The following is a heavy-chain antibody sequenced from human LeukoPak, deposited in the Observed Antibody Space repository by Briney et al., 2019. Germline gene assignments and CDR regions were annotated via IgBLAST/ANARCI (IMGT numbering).Heavy chain of an antibody. V-gene: IGHV5-51*01. CDR3: ARTMTTITTRDY. D-gene: IGHD4-11*01. CDR2: IYPGDSDT. J-gene: IGHJ4*02. Sequence: GESLKISCKVSGYSFSSYWIGWVRQMPGKGLEWMGIIYPGDSDTRYSPSFQGQVTISADKSVSTAYLQWSSLKASDTAMYFCARTMTTITTRDYWGQGNLVTVSS. CDR1: GYSFSSYW.